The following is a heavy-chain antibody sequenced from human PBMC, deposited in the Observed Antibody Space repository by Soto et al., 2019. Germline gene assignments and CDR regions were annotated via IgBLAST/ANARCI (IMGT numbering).Heavy chain of an antibody. J-gene: IGHJ4*02. CDR2: INAGNGNT. D-gene: IGHD6-19*01. V-gene: IGHV1-3*01. Sequence: ASVKVSCKASGYTFTSYAMHWVRQAPGQRLEWMGWINAGNGNTKYSQKFQGRVTITRDTSASTAYMELSSLRSEDTAVYYCARSSGWYEAIDYWGQGTLVTVSS. CDR1: GYTFTSYA. CDR3: ARSSGWYEAIDY.